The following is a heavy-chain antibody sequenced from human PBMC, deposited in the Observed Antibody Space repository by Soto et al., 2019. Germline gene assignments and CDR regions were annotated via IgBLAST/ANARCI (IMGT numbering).Heavy chain of an antibody. D-gene: IGHD6-19*01. CDR3: ASPPNESSGYYYGMDV. Sequence: QVQLVQSGAEVKKPGSSVKVSCKASGGTLTGYAFSWVRQAPGQGLEWMGGIIPTFGTANYAQKFQGRVTITADESTSTAYMELSSLRSEDTAVYYCASPPNESSGYYYGMDVWGQGTTVTVSS. J-gene: IGHJ6*02. V-gene: IGHV1-69*12. CDR1: GGTLTGYA. CDR2: IIPTFGTA.